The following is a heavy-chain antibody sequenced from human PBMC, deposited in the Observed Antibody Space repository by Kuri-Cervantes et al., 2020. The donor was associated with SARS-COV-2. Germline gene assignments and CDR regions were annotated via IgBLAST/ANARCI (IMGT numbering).Heavy chain of an antibody. CDR3: ARVGWGSPFDY. Sequence: GGSLRLSCAASGFTFSSYAMHWVRQAPGKGLEWVANIKQDGSEKYYVDSVKGRFTISRDNAKNSLYLQMNSLRAEDTAVYYCARVGWGSPFDYWGQGTLVTVSS. D-gene: IGHD7-27*01. CDR1: GFTFSSYA. V-gene: IGHV3-7*01. J-gene: IGHJ4*02. CDR2: IKQDGSEK.